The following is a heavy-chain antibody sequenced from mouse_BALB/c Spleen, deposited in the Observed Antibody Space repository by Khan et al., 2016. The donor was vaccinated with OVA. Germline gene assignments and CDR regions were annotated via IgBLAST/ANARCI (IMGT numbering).Heavy chain of an antibody. Sequence: EVQLQESGPGLVKPSQSLSLTCSFTGYSITSGNYWNWIRHFPGNKLEWMGYISYDGSFNYNPSLKNRISITRDTSENQFFLHLNSLTTEYTATYICARRCDYIYWYFDVWGAGTTVTVSS. CDR3: ARRCDYIYWYFDV. CDR1: GYSITSGNY. V-gene: IGHV3-6*02. J-gene: IGHJ1*01. CDR2: ISYDGSF. D-gene: IGHD2-4*01.